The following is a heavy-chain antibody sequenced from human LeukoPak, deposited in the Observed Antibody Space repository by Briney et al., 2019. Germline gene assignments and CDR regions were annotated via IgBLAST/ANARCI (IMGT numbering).Heavy chain of an antibody. D-gene: IGHD2-2*01. V-gene: IGHV1-46*01. Sequence: ASVKVSCKASGYTFTNYYLHWVRQGPGQGLEWMGIINPNDGSTSYGQKFQGRVTMTRDTSTSTVYMDVSNLRSEDTAVYYCARDLPRGPANYWGQGTLVTVSS. J-gene: IGHJ4*02. CDR2: INPNDGST. CDR3: ARDLPRGPANY. CDR1: GYTFTNYY.